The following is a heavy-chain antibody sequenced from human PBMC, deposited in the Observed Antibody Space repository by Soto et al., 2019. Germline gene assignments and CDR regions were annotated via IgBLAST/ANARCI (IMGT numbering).Heavy chain of an antibody. D-gene: IGHD3-10*01. Sequence: QVQLQESGPGLVKPSQTLSLTCTVSGGSISSGGYYWSWIRQHPGKGLEWIGYIYYSGSTYFTPSLKSRVTISVDTSKNQFSLKLSSVTAADTAVYYCARGFGKLNYFDYWGQGTLVTVSS. V-gene: IGHV4-31*03. CDR2: IYYSGST. J-gene: IGHJ4*02. CDR1: GGSISSGGYY. CDR3: ARGFGKLNYFDY.